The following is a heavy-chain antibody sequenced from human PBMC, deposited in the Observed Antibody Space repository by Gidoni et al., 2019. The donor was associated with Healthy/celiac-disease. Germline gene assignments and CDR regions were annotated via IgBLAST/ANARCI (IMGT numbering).Heavy chain of an antibody. Sequence: HVQLQESGPGLVKPSETLSLTCTVSGGSISSYYWSWIRQPPGKGLEWIGYIYYSGSTNYNPSLKSRVTISVDTSKNQFSLKLSSVTAADTAVYYCARDLLRGVATDWGQGTLVTVSS. V-gene: IGHV4-59*01. CDR3: ARDLLRGVATD. CDR1: GGSISSYY. J-gene: IGHJ4*02. D-gene: IGHD5-12*01. CDR2: IYYSGST.